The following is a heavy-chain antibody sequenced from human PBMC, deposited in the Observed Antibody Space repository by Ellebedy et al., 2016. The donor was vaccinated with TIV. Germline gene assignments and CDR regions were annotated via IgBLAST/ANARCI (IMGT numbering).Heavy chain of an antibody. CDR3: ARGPRFGESSFDY. V-gene: IGHV3-21*01. D-gene: IGHD3-10*01. J-gene: IGHJ4*02. CDR2: ISSSGAYR. CDR1: GFAFSTYS. Sequence: GESLKISCAASGFAFSTYSMNWVRQAPGKGLEWVSSISSSGAYRYHADSMEGRFTISRDNAKNSLYLQMNSLRADDTAVYYCARGPRFGESSFDYWGQGTLVTVSS.